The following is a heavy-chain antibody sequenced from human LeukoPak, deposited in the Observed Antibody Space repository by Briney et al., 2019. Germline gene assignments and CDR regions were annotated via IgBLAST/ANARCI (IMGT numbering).Heavy chain of an antibody. CDR1: GGSISSYY. J-gene: IGHJ3*01. CDR2: IYYSGST. CDR3: ARHVTVTYDAFDL. D-gene: IGHD4-11*01. Sequence: PSETLSLTCTVSGGSISSYYWSWIRQPPGKGLEWIGYIYYSGSTNYNPSLKSRVTISVDTSKNQFSLKLSSVTAADTAMYYCARHVTVTYDAFDLWGQGTMVTVFS. V-gene: IGHV4-59*08.